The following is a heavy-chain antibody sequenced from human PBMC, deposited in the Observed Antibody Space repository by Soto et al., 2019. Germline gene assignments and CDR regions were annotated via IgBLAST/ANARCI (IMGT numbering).Heavy chain of an antibody. V-gene: IGHV3-7*03. Sequence: LRLSCVASGFTFSNDWMSWVRQAPGEGLEWVATIKQDGSEKYYVDSVKGRFSVSRDNTKNSLYLQMNGLRAEDTAVYYCARGDYFDRRFDFWGQGALVTVSS. D-gene: IGHD3-9*01. CDR3: ARGDYFDRRFDF. CDR2: IKQDGSEK. CDR1: GFTFSNDW. J-gene: IGHJ4*02.